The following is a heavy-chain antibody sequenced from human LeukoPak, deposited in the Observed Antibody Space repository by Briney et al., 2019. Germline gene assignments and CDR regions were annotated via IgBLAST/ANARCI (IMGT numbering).Heavy chain of an antibody. CDR1: GYTFTGYY. CDR2: INPNSGGT. D-gene: IGHD2-21*01. J-gene: IGHJ4*02. CDR3: ARVIGEHYYFDY. Sequence: ASVKVSCKASGYTFTGYYMHWVRQAPGQGLEWMGWINPNSGGTNYAQKFQGRVTMTRDTSISTAYMELSRLRSDDTAVYYCARVIGEHYYFDYWGQGTLVTVSS. V-gene: IGHV1-2*02.